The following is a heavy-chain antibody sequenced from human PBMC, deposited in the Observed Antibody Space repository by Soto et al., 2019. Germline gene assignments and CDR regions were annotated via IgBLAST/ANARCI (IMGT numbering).Heavy chain of an antibody. D-gene: IGHD2-15*01. CDR3: ARSTYCSGGSCYPNY. J-gene: IGHJ4*02. V-gene: IGHV2-5*02. Sequence: QITLKESGPTLVKPTQTLTLTCTFSGFSLSTSGVGVGWIRQPPGKALEWLALIYWDDDKRYSRSLKSRLTITKDTSKNQVVLTMTYMDPVDTATYYCARSTYCSGGSCYPNYWGQGTLVTVSS. CDR2: IYWDDDK. CDR1: GFSLSTSGVG.